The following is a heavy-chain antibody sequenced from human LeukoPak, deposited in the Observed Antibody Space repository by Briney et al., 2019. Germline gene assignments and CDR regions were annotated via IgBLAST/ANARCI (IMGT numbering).Heavy chain of an antibody. Sequence: ASVKVSCKASGGTFCSYAISWVRQAPGQGLEWVGGIIPIFGTANYAQKFQGRVTITTDESTSTAYMELSSLRSEDTAVYYCAGARFLEWLFPFDYWGQGTLVTVSS. CDR2: IIPIFGTA. CDR3: AGARFLEWLFPFDY. CDR1: GGTFCSYA. D-gene: IGHD3-3*01. J-gene: IGHJ4*02. V-gene: IGHV1-69*05.